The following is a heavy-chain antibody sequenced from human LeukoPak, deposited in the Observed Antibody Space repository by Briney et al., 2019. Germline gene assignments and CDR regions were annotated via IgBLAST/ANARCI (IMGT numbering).Heavy chain of an antibody. CDR3: AGGYGGLDY. D-gene: IGHD3-16*01. CDR1: GGSFSGYY. CDR2: INHSGST. J-gene: IGHJ4*02. Sequence: SETLSPTCAVYGGSFSGYYWSWIRQPPGKGLEWIGEINHSGSTNYNPSLKSRVTISVDTSKNQFSLKLSSVTAADTAVYYCAGGYGGLDYWGQGTLVTVSS. V-gene: IGHV4-34*01.